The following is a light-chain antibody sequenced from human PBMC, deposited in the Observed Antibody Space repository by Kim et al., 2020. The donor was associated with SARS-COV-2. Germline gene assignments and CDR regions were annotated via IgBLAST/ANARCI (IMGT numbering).Light chain of an antibody. J-gene: IGKJ2*03. Sequence: ASVGERVTITCRASQNIGTYLHWYQQKPGKAPQLLIYAASSLRSGVPSRFSGSGSGTDFTLTIGSLQPDDFATYYCQQSYSTPLHSFGQGTKLEI. CDR2: AAS. CDR3: QQSYSTPLHS. CDR1: QNIGTY. V-gene: IGKV1-39*01.